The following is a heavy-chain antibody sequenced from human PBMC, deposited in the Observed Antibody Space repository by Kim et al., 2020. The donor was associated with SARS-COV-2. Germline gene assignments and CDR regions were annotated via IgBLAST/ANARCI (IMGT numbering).Heavy chain of an antibody. D-gene: IGHD6-13*01. CDR2: IYYSGST. J-gene: IGHJ5*02. Sequence: SETLSLTCTVSGGSISSSSYYWGWIRQPPGKGLEWIGSIYYSGSTYYNPSLKSRVTISVDTSKNQFSLKLSSVTAADTAVYYCASHPGKMGIAAAGTSGENWFDPWGQGTLVTVSS. CDR1: GGSISSSSYY. CDR3: ASHPGKMGIAAAGTSGENWFDP. V-gene: IGHV4-39*01.